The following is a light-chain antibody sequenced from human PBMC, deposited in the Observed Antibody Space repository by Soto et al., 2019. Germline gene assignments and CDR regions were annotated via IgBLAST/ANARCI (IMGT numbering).Light chain of an antibody. CDR2: AVS. J-gene: IGLJ2*01. CDR1: SSDVGGYDY. CDR3: TSATHANTVV. Sequence: QSVLTQPASVSGSPGQSITISCTGTSSDVGGYDYVSWYRHHPGKAPKLMIYAVSNRPLGVSNRFSGSKSGNTASLTISGLQAEDEADYYCTSATHANTVVFGGGTKVTVL. V-gene: IGLV2-14*01.